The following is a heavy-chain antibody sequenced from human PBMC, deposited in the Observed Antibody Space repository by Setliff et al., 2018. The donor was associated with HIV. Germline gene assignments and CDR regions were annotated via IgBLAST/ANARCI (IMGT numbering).Heavy chain of an antibody. J-gene: IGHJ4*02. CDR2: ISNTAATT. CDR3: AKDRSPTISPYYFDY. CDR1: GFTSRYPFSSYG. D-gene: IGHD1-1*01. Sequence: GGSLRLSCAASGFTSRYPFSSYGMSWVRPAPGKGLEWPAVISNTAATTYYADSVKGRFTISRDNSKNILYLQMTGLRAEDTAIYYCAKDRSPTISPYYFDYWGQGALVTVSS. V-gene: IGHV3-23*01.